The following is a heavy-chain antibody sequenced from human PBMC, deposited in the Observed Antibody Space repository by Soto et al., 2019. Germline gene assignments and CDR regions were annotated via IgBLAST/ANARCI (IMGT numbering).Heavy chain of an antibody. Sequence: TLSLTCTVSGVSLSSYYWSWIRQPPGKGLEWIGYIYYSGSTNYNPSLKSRVTISVDTSKNQFSLKLSSVTAADTAVYYCAREVGSSWTNGMDVWGQGTTVTVSS. CDR2: IYYSGST. J-gene: IGHJ6*02. CDR1: GVSLSSYY. V-gene: IGHV4-59*01. D-gene: IGHD6-13*01. CDR3: AREVGSSWTNGMDV.